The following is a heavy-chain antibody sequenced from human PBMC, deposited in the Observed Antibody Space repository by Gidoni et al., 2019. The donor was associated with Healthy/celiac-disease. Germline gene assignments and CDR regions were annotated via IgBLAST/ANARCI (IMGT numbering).Heavy chain of an antibody. CDR1: GFTFSSYE. CDR3: ARDVEGTGESYSYGYGYYYGMDV. Sequence: EVQLVESGGGLVQPGGSLRLSCAASGFTFSSYEMNWVRQAPGKGLEWVSYISSSGSTIYYADSVKGRFTISRDNAKNSLYLQMNSLRAEDTAVYYCARDVEGTGESYSYGYGYYYGMDVWGQGTTVTVSS. D-gene: IGHD5-18*01. J-gene: IGHJ6*02. V-gene: IGHV3-48*03. CDR2: ISSSGSTI.